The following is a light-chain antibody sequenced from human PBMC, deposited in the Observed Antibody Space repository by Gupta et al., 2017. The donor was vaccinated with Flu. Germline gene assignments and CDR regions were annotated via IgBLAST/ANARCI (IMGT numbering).Light chain of an antibody. CDR2: KDT. CDR1: ALPQQY. Sequence: SYELTPPPSVSVSPGQTARITCSGAALPQQYGYGYQQKPGQAPILLMYKDTERPSGIPARVSGSSSGTTLTLAISGVQAEDEADYHCQTADTSGTWVFGGWTKLTVL. CDR3: QTADTSGTWV. V-gene: IGLV3-25*03. J-gene: IGLJ3*02.